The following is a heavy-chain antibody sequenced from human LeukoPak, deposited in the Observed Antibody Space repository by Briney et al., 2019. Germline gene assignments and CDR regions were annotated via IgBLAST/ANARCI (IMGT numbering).Heavy chain of an antibody. Sequence: ASVKVSCKASGYTFTGYYMHWVRQATGQGLEWMGWMNPNSGNTGYAQKFQGRVTITRNTSISTAYMELSSLRSEDTAVYYCARGEKAAAGKKTLYYYYYMDVWGKGTTVTVSS. J-gene: IGHJ6*03. CDR1: GYTFTGYY. D-gene: IGHD6-13*01. CDR3: ARGEKAAAGKKTLYYYYYMDV. V-gene: IGHV1-8*03. CDR2: MNPNSGNT.